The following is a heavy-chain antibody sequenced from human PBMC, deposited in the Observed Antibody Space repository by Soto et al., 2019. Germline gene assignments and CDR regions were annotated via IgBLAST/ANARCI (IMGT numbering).Heavy chain of an antibody. CDR2: ISAYNGDT. CDR3: VRDPPFPKATPDY. Sequence: WASVKVSCKASGYTFTSYGISWVRQAPGQGLEWMGWISAYNGDTNYAQNLRGRVTMTTDTSTSTAYMQLRSLRSDDTAVYYCVRDPPFPKATPDYWGQGTLVTVSS. J-gene: IGHJ4*02. V-gene: IGHV1-18*01. CDR1: GYTFTSYG.